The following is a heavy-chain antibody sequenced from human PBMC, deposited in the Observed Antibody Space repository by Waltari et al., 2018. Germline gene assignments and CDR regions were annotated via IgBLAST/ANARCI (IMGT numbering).Heavy chain of an antibody. CDR2: ISWNGAST. Sequence: EVLLVEAGGAVVRPGGSLRLSCAASGFTFADYGLVWVRQAPGKWLEWVSGISWNGASTDYADSVKGRFTISRDKAKNSLYLQMNSLIAEDTALYHCARDKWGPDYWGQGTLVTVSS. D-gene: IGHD7-27*01. J-gene: IGHJ4*02. CDR1: GFTFADYG. CDR3: ARDKWGPDY. V-gene: IGHV3-20*01.